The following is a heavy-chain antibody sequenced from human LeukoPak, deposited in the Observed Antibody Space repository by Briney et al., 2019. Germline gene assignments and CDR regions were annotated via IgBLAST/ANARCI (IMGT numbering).Heavy chain of an antibody. CDR1: GGTFSSYA. J-gene: IGHJ6*02. CDR3: ARGMVRGVIIFPYYGMDV. CDR2: INPNSGGT. Sequence: ASVKVSCKASGGTFSSYAISWVRQAPGQGLEWMGWINPNSGGTNYAQKFQGWVTMTRDTSISTAYMELSRLRSDDTAVYYCARGMVRGVIIFPYYGMDVWGQGTTVTVSS. V-gene: IGHV1-2*04. D-gene: IGHD3-10*01.